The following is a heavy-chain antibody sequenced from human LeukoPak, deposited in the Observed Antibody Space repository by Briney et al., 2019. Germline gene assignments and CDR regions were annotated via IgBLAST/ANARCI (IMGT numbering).Heavy chain of an antibody. J-gene: IGHJ4*02. D-gene: IGHD4-17*01. CDR2: IYYSGST. CDR1: GGSISSSSYY. CDR3: ARDRWLLGYGDYEDY. Sequence: SETLSLTCTVSGGSISSSSYYWGWIRQPPGKGLEWIGSIYYSGSTYYNPSLKCRVTVSVDTSKNQFSLKLSSVTAADTAVYYCARDRWLLGYGDYEDYWGQGTLVTVSS. V-gene: IGHV4-39*07.